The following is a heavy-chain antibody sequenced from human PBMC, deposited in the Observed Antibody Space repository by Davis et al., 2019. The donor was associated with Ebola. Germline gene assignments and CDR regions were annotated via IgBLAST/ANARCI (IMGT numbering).Heavy chain of an antibody. CDR2: IYYSGST. CDR1: GGSISSYY. D-gene: IGHD4-11*01. V-gene: IGHV4-59*01. Sequence: MPGGSLRLSCTVSGGSISSYYWSWIRQPPGKGLEWIGYIYYSGSTNYNPSLKSRVTISVDTSKNQFSLKLSSVTAADTAAYYWARDTVTTGFDYWGQGTLVTVSS. J-gene: IGHJ4*02. CDR3: ARDTVTTGFDY.